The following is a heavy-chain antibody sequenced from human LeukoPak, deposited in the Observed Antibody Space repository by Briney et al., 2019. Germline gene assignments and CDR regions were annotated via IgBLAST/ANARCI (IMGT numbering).Heavy chain of an antibody. CDR3: ARDPSNDILFDY. CDR1: GFTVSSNY. D-gene: IGHD3-9*01. J-gene: IGHJ4*02. CDR2: ISSSSSTI. Sequence: GSLRLSCVVSGFTVSSNYMSWVRQAPGKGLEWVSYISSSSSTIYYADSVKGRFTISRDNAKNSLYLQINSLRDEDTAVYYCARDPSNDILFDYWGQGTLVTVSS. V-gene: IGHV3-48*02.